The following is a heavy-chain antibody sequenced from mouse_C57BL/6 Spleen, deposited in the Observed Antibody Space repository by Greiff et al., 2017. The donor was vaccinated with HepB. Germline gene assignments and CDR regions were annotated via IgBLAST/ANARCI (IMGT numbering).Heavy chain of an antibody. CDR2: IYPRSGNT. CDR1: GYTFTSYG. D-gene: IGHD1-1*01. CDR3: ARRGDTTVVEGNYFDY. Sequence: QVQLKESGAELARPGASVKLSCKASGYTFTSYGISWVKQRTGQGLEWIGEIYPRSGNTYYNEKFKGKATLTADKSSSTAYMELRSLTSEDSAVYFCARRGDTTVVEGNYFDYWGQGTTLTVSS. V-gene: IGHV1-81*01. J-gene: IGHJ2*01.